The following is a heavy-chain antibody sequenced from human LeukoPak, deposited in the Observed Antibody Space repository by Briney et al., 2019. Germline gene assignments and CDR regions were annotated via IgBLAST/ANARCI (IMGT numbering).Heavy chain of an antibody. J-gene: IGHJ4*02. CDR3: ARDPETYYYGSGIRFDY. Sequence: SVKVSCNASPGTFSSYAISWVRQAPGQGLEWMGRIIPIFGTANYAQKFQGRVTITTDESTSTAYMELSSLRSEDTAVYYCARDPETYYYGSGIRFDYGGQGTLVTVST. CDR1: PGTFSSYA. D-gene: IGHD3-10*01. V-gene: IGHV1-69*05. CDR2: IIPIFGTA.